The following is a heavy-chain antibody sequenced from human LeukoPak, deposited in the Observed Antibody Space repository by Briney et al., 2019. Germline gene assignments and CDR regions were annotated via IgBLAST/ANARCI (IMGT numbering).Heavy chain of an antibody. Sequence: GGTLRLSCAASGFTFSSYEMNWVRQAPGKVLEWVSYISSSGSTTYHADSVKGRFTISRDNAKNSLNLQMNSLRVEDTAVYYCARRGSGSWANWSDPWGQGTLVTVSS. J-gene: IGHJ5*02. CDR1: GFTFSSYE. D-gene: IGHD6-13*01. CDR2: ISSSGSTT. CDR3: ARRGSGSWANWSDP. V-gene: IGHV3-48*03.